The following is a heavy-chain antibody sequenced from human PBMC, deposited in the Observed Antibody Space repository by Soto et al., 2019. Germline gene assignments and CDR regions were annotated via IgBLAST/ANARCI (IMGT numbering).Heavy chain of an antibody. V-gene: IGHV1-18*01. D-gene: IGHD3-9*01. CDR3: AMDILTGYWGFESSDY. J-gene: IGHJ4*02. Sequence: ASVKVSCKASGYTFTSYGISWVRQAPGQGLEWMGWISAYNGNTNYAQKLQGRVTMTTDTSTSTAYMELRSLRSDDTAVYYCAMDILTGYWGFESSDYWGQGTLVTVS. CDR1: GYTFTSYG. CDR2: ISAYNGNT.